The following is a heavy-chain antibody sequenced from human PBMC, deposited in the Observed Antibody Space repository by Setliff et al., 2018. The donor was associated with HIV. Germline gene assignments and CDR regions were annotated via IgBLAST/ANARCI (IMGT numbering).Heavy chain of an antibody. D-gene: IGHD3-10*01. Sequence: SETLSLTCTVSGGSISSSSYYWGWIRQPPGKGLEWIGSIFNDGRTYYNPSLKSRVTIPMDTSTNQFSLKLTSVTAADTAVYFCARHFPSISLFFGDPGPFDRWGQGTTVTVSS. CDR3: ARHFPSISLFFGDPGPFDR. J-gene: IGHJ6*02. CDR1: GGSISSSSYY. V-gene: IGHV4-39*01. CDR2: IFNDGRT.